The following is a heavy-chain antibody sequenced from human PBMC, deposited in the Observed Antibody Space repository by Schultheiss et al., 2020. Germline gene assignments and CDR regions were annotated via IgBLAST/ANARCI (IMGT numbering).Heavy chain of an antibody. CDR2: IYYTGST. Sequence: SQTLSLTCTVSGYSISSGGYYWSWIRQHPGKGLEWIGYIYYTGSTYYNPSLRSRVTISVDTSKNQLSLRLSSVTAADTAVYYCAREYSSGWYAAFDIWGQGTMVTVSS. CDR1: GYSISSGGYY. D-gene: IGHD6-19*01. J-gene: IGHJ3*02. V-gene: IGHV4-30-4*01. CDR3: AREYSSGWYAAFDI.